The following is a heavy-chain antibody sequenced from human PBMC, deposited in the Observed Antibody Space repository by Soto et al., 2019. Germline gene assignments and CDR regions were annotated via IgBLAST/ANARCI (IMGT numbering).Heavy chain of an antibody. Sequence: XESLRLSCAASGFTFSSYGMHGVRQAPGKGLEWVAVIWYDGSNKYYADSVKGRFTISRDNSKNTLYLQMNSLRAEDTAVYYCARIDNAHSNYVSALDYWGQGTLVTVSS. D-gene: IGHD4-4*01. CDR1: GFTFSSYG. CDR2: IWYDGSNK. V-gene: IGHV3-33*01. J-gene: IGHJ4*02. CDR3: ARIDNAHSNYVSALDY.